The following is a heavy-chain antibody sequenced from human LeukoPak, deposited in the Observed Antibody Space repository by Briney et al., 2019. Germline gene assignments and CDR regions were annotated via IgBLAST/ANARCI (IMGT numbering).Heavy chain of an antibody. CDR3: ARDDLYCSGGSCYSNFDY. CDR1: GFTFSSYE. V-gene: IGHV3-48*03. Sequence: GGSLRLSCAASGFTFSSYEMNWVRQAPGKGLEWVSYISSSGSTIYYADSVKGRFTISRDNAKNSLYLQMNSLRAEDTAVYYCARDDLYCSGGSCYSNFDYWGQGTLVTVSS. CDR2: ISSSGSTI. J-gene: IGHJ4*02. D-gene: IGHD2-15*01.